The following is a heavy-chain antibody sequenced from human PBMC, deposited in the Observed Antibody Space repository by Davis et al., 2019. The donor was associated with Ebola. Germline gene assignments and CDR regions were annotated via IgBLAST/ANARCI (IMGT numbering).Heavy chain of an antibody. CDR1: GFTFSSHW. CDR3: ARADIVLVPTPIDY. J-gene: IGHJ4*02. CDR2: INSDGSRT. Sequence: GESLKISCAASGFTFSSHWMHWVRQVPGKGLVWVSRINSDGSRTTYADSVKGRFTISRDNAKSTLYLQMNNLRPEDTAVYYCARADIVLVPTPIDYWGQGTLVTVSS. D-gene: IGHD2-2*01. V-gene: IGHV3-74*01.